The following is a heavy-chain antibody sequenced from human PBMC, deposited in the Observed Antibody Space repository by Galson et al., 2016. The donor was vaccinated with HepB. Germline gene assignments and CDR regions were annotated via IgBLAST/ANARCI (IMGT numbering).Heavy chain of an antibody. J-gene: IGHJ4*02. CDR2: IYWNDDK. Sequence: PALVKPTQTLTLTCTFSGFSLSTNEVGVGWIRQPPGKALEWLALIYWNDDKRFSPSLKSRLSITKDTSKNQVVLTMTNMDPADTATYYCAHRSTMEGSLRTFVSRGQGTLVTVSS. CDR3: AHRSTMEGSLRTFVS. V-gene: IGHV2-5*01. CDR1: GFSLSTNEVG. D-gene: IGHD3-10*01.